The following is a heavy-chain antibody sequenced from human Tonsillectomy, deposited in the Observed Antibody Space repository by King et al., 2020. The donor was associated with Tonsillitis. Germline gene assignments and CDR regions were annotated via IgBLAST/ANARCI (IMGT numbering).Heavy chain of an antibody. Sequence: QLVQSGAEVKKPGSSVKVSCKASGGTFSSYAISWVRQAPGQGLEWMGGIIPIFGTANYAQKFQGRVTITADESTSTAYMELSSLRSEDTAVYYCASRVFGVVHTALDAFDIWGQGTMVTVSS. CDR1: GGTFSSYA. D-gene: IGHD3-3*01. CDR3: ASRVFGVVHTALDAFDI. J-gene: IGHJ3*02. CDR2: IIPIFGTA. V-gene: IGHV1-69*01.